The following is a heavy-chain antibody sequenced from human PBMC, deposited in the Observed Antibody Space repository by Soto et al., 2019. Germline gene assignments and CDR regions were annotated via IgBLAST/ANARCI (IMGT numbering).Heavy chain of an antibody. CDR1: GGSISSYY. CDR2: IYYSGST. Sequence: PSETLSLTCTVSGGSISSYYWSWIRQPPGKGLEWIGYIYYSGSTNYNPSLKSRVTISVDTSKNQFSLKLSSVTAADTAVYYCARYCISTSCRNFDYWGQGTLVTVSS. J-gene: IGHJ4*02. CDR3: ARYCISTSCRNFDY. D-gene: IGHD2-2*01. V-gene: IGHV4-59*12.